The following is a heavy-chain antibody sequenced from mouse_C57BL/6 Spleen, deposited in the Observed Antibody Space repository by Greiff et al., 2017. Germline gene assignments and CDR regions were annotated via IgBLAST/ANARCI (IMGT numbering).Heavy chain of an antibody. D-gene: IGHD3-1*01. J-gene: IGHJ2*01. V-gene: IGHV1-69*01. Sequence: QVQLKQPGAELVMPGASVKLSCKASGYTFTSYWMHWVKQRPGQGLEWIGEIDPSDSYTNYNQKFKGKSTLTVDKSSSTAYMQLSSLTSEDSAVYYCARTGPLSYWGQGTTLTVSS. CDR2: IDPSDSYT. CDR3: ARTGPLSY. CDR1: GYTFTSYW.